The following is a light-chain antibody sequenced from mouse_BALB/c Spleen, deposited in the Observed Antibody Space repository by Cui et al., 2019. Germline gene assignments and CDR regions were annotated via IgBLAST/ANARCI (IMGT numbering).Light chain of an antibody. CDR2: WAS. J-gene: IGKJ1*01. V-gene: IGKV8-21*01. Sequence: DIVRSQYPSSLAVSAGEKVTMSCKYSQSLLNNRTRKKYLACYQQTPRQSPNLLIYWASTMESVVPERFTGSGSGTDFTLTISSVQAEDLAVYYCKQSDNLRTFGGGTKLEIK. CDR3: KQSDNLRT. CDR1: QSLLNNRTRKKY.